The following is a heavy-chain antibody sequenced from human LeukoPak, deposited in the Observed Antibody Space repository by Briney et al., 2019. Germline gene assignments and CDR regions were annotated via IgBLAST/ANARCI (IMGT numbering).Heavy chain of an antibody. J-gene: IGHJ4*02. Sequence: GESLKISCQASGYSFTTYLINWVRQTPGKGLEWMGRIDPSDSHANYNPSFQGHVTISADKSINTAYLQWSSLKASDTAIYYCARGALDDWGRGTLVTVSS. CDR3: ARGALDD. CDR2: IDPSDSHA. D-gene: IGHD3-16*01. CDR1: GYSFTTYL. V-gene: IGHV5-10-1*01.